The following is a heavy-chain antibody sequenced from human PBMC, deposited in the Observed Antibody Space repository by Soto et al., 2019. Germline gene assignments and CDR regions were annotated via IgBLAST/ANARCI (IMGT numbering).Heavy chain of an antibody. Sequence: EVQLVESGGGLVKPGGSLRLSCAASGFTFSSYSMNWVRQAPGKGLEWVSSISSSSSYINYADSVKGRFTNSRDDAKNSLALQMSSLRAEDTAVYYCARDQPGYSYGYGLGYWGQGTLVTVSS. D-gene: IGHD5-18*01. V-gene: IGHV3-21*01. J-gene: IGHJ4*02. CDR2: ISSSSSYI. CDR3: ARDQPGYSYGYGLGY. CDR1: GFTFSSYS.